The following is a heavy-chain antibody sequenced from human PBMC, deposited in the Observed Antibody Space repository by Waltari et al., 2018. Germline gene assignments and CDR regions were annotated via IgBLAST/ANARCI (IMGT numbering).Heavy chain of an antibody. D-gene: IGHD3-3*01. V-gene: IGHV4-34*01. J-gene: IGHJ5*02. Sequence: QVQLQQWGAGLLKPSETLSLTCSVSGASFTSYYWGWVRHVPGKGLEWIGQIRHPGNTNYNPSLQSRFAISIDTSRKQFSLKVFSVTAADTGLYFCTRGGNYDFWSHTPFVDPWGQGTQVSVSS. CDR2: IRHPGNT. CDR1: GASFTSYY. CDR3: TRGGNYDFWSHTPFVDP.